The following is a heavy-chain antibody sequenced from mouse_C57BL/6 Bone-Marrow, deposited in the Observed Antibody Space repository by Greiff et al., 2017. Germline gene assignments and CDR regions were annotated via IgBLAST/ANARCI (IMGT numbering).Heavy chain of an antibody. CDR2: IYPGDGDT. J-gene: IGHJ1*03. CDR1: GYAFSSYW. V-gene: IGHV1-80*01. Sequence: VQLQQSGAELVKPGASVKISCKASGYAFSSYWMNWVKQRPGKGLEWIGQIYPGDGDTNYNGKFKGKATLTADKSSSTAYMQLSSLTSEDSAVYFCARKGGTITTVVAPGFDVWGTGTTFTVSS. CDR3: ARKGGTITTVVAPGFDV. D-gene: IGHD1-1*01.